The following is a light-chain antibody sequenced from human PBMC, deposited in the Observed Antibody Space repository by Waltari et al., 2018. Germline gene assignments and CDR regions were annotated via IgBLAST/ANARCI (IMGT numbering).Light chain of an antibody. CDR3: SSYAGGNSLGI. CDR2: DVS. J-gene: IGLJ2*01. Sequence: QSALTQPASVSGSPGQSITISCTGTSSDIGAYKYVSWYQQHPGKAPRLILYDVSSRPAGVPNRSSGSKSGNTASLTISGRQADDDADYYCSSYAGGNSLGIFGAGTKLTVL. V-gene: IGLV2-14*03. CDR1: SSDIGAYKY.